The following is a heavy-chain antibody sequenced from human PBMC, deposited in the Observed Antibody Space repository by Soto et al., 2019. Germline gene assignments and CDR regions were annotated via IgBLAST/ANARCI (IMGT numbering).Heavy chain of an antibody. V-gene: IGHV1-18*01. J-gene: IGHJ5*02. CDR2: ISAYNGNT. D-gene: IGHD2-2*01. CDR1: GYTFTSYG. Sequence: QVQLVQSGAEVKKPGASVKVSCKASGYTFTSYGISWVRQAPGQGLEWMGWISAYNGNTNYAQKLQGRVTMTTDTSTSTAYMELRSLRSDDTAVYYCARDPTIVVVPAANSEGWFDPWGQGTLVTVSS. CDR3: ARDPTIVVVPAANSEGWFDP.